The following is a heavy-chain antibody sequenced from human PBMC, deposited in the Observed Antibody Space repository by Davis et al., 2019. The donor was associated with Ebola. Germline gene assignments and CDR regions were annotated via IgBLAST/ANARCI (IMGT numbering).Heavy chain of an antibody. J-gene: IGHJ6*02. CDR2: ISYDGSNK. CDR3: ARDRSYYDSSGYYDAPYYYYGMDV. CDR1: GFTFSSYA. Sequence: PGGSLRLSCAASGFTFSSYAMHWVRQAPGKGLEWVAVISYDGSNKYYADSVKGRFTISRDNSKNTLYLQMNSLRAEDTAVYYCARDRSYYDSSGYYDAPYYYYGMDVWGQGTTVTVSS. V-gene: IGHV3-30-3*01. D-gene: IGHD3-22*01.